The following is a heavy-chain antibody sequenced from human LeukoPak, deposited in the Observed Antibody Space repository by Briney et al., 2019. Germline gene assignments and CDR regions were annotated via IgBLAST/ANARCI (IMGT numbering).Heavy chain of an antibody. V-gene: IGHV1-18*04. J-gene: IGHJ5*02. Sequence: ASVKVSCTASRYTFTSYGISWVRQAPGQGREWMGWISAYKGNTNYAQKLQGRVTMTTDTSTSTAYMELRSLRSDDTAVYYCARDGIGYCSSTSCLNWFDPWGQGTLVTVSS. CDR2: ISAYKGNT. D-gene: IGHD2-2*01. CDR1: RYTFTSYG. CDR3: ARDGIGYCSSTSCLNWFDP.